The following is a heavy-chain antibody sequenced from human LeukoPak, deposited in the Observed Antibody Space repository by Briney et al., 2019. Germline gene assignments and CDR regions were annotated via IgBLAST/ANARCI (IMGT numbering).Heavy chain of an antibody. CDR2: IIPNTGGT. CDR1: GYTFTGYY. J-gene: IGHJ4*02. D-gene: IGHD3-22*01. V-gene: IGHV1-2*02. CDR3: ARGVVEKSLDY. Sequence: ASVKASCKASGYTFTGYYMHWVRQAPGQGLEWMGWIIPNTGGTNYAQKFQGRVTMTRDTSISTAYMEVSRLRSDDTAVYYCARGVVEKSLDYWGQGTLVTVSS.